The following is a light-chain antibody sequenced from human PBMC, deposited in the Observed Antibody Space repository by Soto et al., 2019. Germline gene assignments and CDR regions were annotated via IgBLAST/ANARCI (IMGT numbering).Light chain of an antibody. Sequence: EMVLTQSPGTLSLSPGERATLSCRASQSVRSNYLAWYQQKPGQAPRLLISGASSRATGIPDRFSGSGSGTDFTLTISRLEPEDFAIYYCQHYSSSPFTFGGGTKVEIK. CDR2: GAS. J-gene: IGKJ4*01. CDR1: QSVRSNY. V-gene: IGKV3-20*01. CDR3: QHYSSSPFT.